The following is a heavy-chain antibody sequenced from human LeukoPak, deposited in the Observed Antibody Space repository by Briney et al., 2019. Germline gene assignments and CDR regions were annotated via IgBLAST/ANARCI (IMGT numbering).Heavy chain of an antibody. CDR2: INHSGST. D-gene: IGHD2-2*01. Sequence: SETLSLTCAVYGGSFSGYYWSWIRQPPGKGLEWIGEINHSGSTNYNPSLKSRVTISVDTSKNQFSLKLSSVTAADTAVYYCARDSRTIVVVPAAIGHDWYFDLWGRGTLVTVSS. J-gene: IGHJ2*01. CDR1: GGSFSGYY. CDR3: ARDSRTIVVVPAAIGHDWYFDL. V-gene: IGHV4-34*09.